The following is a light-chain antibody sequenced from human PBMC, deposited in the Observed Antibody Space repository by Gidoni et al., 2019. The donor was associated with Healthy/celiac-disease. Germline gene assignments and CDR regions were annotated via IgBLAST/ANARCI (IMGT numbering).Light chain of an antibody. CDR1: QSVSSN. V-gene: IGKV3-15*01. Sequence: EIVMTQSPATLSVSPGERATLSCRASQSVSSNLAWYQQKPGQAPRLRIYGASTRATSIPTWFSGSGSGTEFTLTISSLQSEDFAVYYCQQYNNWLYTFGQXTKLEIK. J-gene: IGKJ2*01. CDR3: QQYNNWLYT. CDR2: GAS.